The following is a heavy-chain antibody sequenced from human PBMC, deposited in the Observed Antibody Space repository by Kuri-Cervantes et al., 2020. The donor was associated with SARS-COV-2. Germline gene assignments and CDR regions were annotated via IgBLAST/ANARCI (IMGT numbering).Heavy chain of an antibody. CDR1: GFTVSSNY. Sequence: GGSLRLSCAASGFTVSSNYMSWVRQAPGKGLEWVSVIYSGGSTYYADSVKGRFTISRGNSKNTLYLQMNSLRAEDTAVYYCARDLGTIQGRDYWGQGTLVTVSS. CDR2: IYSGGST. V-gene: IGHV3-66*02. CDR3: ARDLGTIQGRDY. D-gene: IGHD1-1*01. J-gene: IGHJ4*02.